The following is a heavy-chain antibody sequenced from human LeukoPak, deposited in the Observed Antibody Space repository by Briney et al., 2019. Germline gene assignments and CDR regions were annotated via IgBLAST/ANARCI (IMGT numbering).Heavy chain of an antibody. D-gene: IGHD1-26*01. Sequence: GGSLRLSCAASGFTFDDYGMSWVRQAPGKGLEWVSGINWNGGSTGYADSVKGRFTISRDNAKNSLYLQMNSLRAEDTALYYCARRTSIVGATNHFDYWGQGTLVTVSS. CDR1: GFTFDDYG. CDR2: INWNGGST. J-gene: IGHJ4*02. CDR3: ARRTSIVGATNHFDY. V-gene: IGHV3-20*04.